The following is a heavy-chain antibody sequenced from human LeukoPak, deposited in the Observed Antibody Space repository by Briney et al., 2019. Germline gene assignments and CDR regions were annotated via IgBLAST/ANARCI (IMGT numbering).Heavy chain of an antibody. D-gene: IGHD6-13*01. V-gene: IGHV3-23*01. CDR1: GFTFSNYA. J-gene: IGHJ4*02. CDR2: ISASGDSS. CDR3: AKDARVIAAAGIFGY. Sequence: GGSLRLSCAASGFTFSNYAMSWVRQAPGKGLEWVSVISASGDSSYYADSVKGRFTISRDNSKNTLYLQMNSLRAEDTAVYYCAKDARVIAAAGIFGYWGQGTLVTVSS.